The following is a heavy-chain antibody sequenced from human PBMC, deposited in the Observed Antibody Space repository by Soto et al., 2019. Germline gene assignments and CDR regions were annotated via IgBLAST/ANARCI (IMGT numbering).Heavy chain of an antibody. CDR1: GFTFSRYI. CDR2: ISSTSTNI. J-gene: IGHJ3*01. CDR3: TRGIASSSLVTFDV. D-gene: IGHD2-21*01. Sequence: EVQLVESGGGLVKPGGSLRLSCAASGFTFSRYIMHWVRQAPGQGLEWIATISSTSTNIYYADSVKGRITISRDNPKNSLSLHMDSLRREDTAVYYCTRGIASSSLVTFDVWGQGTMVTVSP. V-gene: IGHV3-21*01.